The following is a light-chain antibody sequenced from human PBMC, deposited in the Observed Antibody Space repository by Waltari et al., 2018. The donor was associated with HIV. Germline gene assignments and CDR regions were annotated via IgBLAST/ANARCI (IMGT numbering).Light chain of an antibody. CDR3: CSYAGSFVI. J-gene: IGLJ2*01. CDR1: NSDVGIYNL. Sequence: QSALTQPASVSGSPGQSITISCTGTNSDVGIYNLVSWYQQHPGKAPKLMIYEGSKRPSGVSNRFSGSKSGNTASLTIAGLQAEDEADYYCCSYAGSFVIFGGGTKLTVL. CDR2: EGS. V-gene: IGLV2-23*01.